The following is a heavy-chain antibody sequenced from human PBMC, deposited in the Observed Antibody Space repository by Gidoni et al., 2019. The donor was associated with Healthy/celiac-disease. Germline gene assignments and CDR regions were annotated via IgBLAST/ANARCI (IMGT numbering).Heavy chain of an antibody. CDR2: ISSSGSTI. CDR3: ARVPRLLFWFDP. D-gene: IGHD2-21*01. Sequence: QVQLVESGGGLVKPGGSLSLSCAASGFTFSDYYLSWIRQAPGKGLEWFSYISSSGSTIYYADSVKGRFTISRDNAKNSLYLQMNSLRAEDTAVYYCARVPRLLFWFDPWGQGTLVTVSS. J-gene: IGHJ5*02. V-gene: IGHV3-11*01. CDR1: GFTFSDYY.